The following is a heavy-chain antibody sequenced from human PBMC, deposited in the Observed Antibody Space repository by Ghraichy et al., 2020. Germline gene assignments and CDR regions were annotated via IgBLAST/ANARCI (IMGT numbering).Heavy chain of an antibody. J-gene: IGHJ6*02. V-gene: IGHV3-48*02. CDR3: ARASTVVRFYYYDGMDV. CDR1: GFTFSSYS. D-gene: IGHD4-23*01. Sequence: GGSLRLFCIGSGFTFSSYSLNWVRQSPGKGLEWVSYITSSSRTKFYADSVKGRFTISRDNAQNSLYLQMNSLRDEDTAVYYCARASTVVRFYYYDGMDVWGQGTTVTVSS. CDR2: ITSSSRTK.